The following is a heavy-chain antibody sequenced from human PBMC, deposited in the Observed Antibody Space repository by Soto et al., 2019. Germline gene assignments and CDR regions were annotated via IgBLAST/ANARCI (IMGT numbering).Heavy chain of an antibody. CDR2: ISGSSDRT. CDR3: VKNFGYYYDSSAYFVH. V-gene: IGHV3-23*01. CDR1: GFTFGSYA. D-gene: IGHD3-22*01. J-gene: IGHJ5*02. Sequence: GSLRLSCAASGFTFGSYALSWVRQAPGKGLEWVSAISGSSDRTYCADSVKGRFTISRDNSKNTLSLQMNSLRAEDTAVYYCVKNFGYYYDSSAYFVHWGQGTLVTVSS.